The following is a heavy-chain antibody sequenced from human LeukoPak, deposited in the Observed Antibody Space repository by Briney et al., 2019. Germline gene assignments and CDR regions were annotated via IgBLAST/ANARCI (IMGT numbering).Heavy chain of an antibody. CDR3: ARARVPIAVAGLYYFDY. CDR2: IKPDSGSS. Sequence: ASVKVSCKASGYTFTAYYIHWLRPAPGQGPERMGWIKPDSGSSHYAQKFQGRVTMTRDTSSNSAYMDLTRLKSDDTAVYYCARARVPIAVAGLYYFDYWGQGALVTVSS. J-gene: IGHJ4*02. D-gene: IGHD6-19*01. CDR1: GYTFTAYY. V-gene: IGHV1-2*02.